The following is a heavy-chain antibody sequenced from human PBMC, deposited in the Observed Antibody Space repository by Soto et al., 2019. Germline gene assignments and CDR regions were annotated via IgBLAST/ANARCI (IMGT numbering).Heavy chain of an antibody. D-gene: IGHD2-21*01. Sequence: QVQLVESGGGVVQPGRSLRLSCAASEFTFRSYAMHWVRQAAGKGLEWVAVISYDGSKEYYADSVKGRFTIFRDNSKNTLFLQMSSRGDEDTAVYYCARALPYCCGECYDAFAIWGRGTMVTVSS. CDR2: ISYDGSKE. CDR1: EFTFRSYA. J-gene: IGHJ3*02. CDR3: ARALPYCCGECYDAFAI. V-gene: IGHV3-30-3*01.